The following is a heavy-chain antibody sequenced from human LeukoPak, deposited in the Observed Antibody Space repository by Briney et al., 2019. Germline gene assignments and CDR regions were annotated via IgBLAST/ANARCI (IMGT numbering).Heavy chain of an antibody. J-gene: IGHJ3*02. Sequence: GGSLRLSCAASGFIFGDYAMRWVRQAPGKGLEWVSGISWNGDSKAYADSVKGRFPISRDNTKHSLYLKMNSLRVEDTALSYCAKDRYSGSYADASDIWGQGTMVTVSS. CDR2: ISWNGDSK. D-gene: IGHD1-26*01. CDR1: GFIFGDYA. V-gene: IGHV3-9*01. CDR3: AKDRYSGSYADASDI.